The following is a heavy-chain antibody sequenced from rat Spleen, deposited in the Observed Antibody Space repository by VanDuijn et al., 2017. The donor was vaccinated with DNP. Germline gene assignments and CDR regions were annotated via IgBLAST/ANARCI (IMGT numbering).Heavy chain of an antibody. J-gene: IGHJ1*01. CDR1: GYSITSSY. CDR2: ISYSGST. D-gene: IGHD1-9*01. CDR3: ARYYGYIYSWYFDF. V-gene: IGHV3-1*01. Sequence: EVQLQESGPGLVKPSQSLSLTCSVTGYSITSSYRWNWIRKFPGNKMEWMGYISYSGSTGYSPSLKSRISITRDTSKRQFFLQLNSVTTEDTATYYCARYYGYIYSWYFDFWGPGTMVTVSS.